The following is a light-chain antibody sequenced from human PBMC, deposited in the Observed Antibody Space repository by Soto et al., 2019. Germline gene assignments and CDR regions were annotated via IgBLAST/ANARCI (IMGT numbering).Light chain of an antibody. Sequence: EIVLTQXXXXLXXSPVEXATLSCRASQXVSSYLAWYQQKPGQAPRLLIYDASNRATGIPARFSGXGXXXXXXXTISSLEPEDFAVYYCQQRSNWPITFGQGTRLEXK. CDR3: QQRSNWPIT. V-gene: IGKV3-11*01. J-gene: IGKJ5*01. CDR1: QXVSSY. CDR2: DAS.